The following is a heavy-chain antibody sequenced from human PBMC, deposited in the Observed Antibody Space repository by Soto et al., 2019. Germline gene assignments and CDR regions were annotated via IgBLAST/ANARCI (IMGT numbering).Heavy chain of an antibody. CDR3: AKDHPYGDYGVDGMDV. CDR1: GFTFSGYG. CDR2: ISYDGSNK. J-gene: IGHJ6*02. Sequence: PGGSLRLSWAAAGFTFSGYGMHWVRQAPGKGLEWVAIISYDGSNKYYADSVKGRFTISRDNSKNTLYLQMNSLRAEDTAVYYCAKDHPYGDYGVDGMDVWGQGTTVTVSS. D-gene: IGHD4-17*01. V-gene: IGHV3-30*18.